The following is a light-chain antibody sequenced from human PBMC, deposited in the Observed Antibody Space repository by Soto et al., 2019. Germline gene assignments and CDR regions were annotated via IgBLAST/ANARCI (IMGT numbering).Light chain of an antibody. CDR1: NIGSKT. CDR2: YDS. V-gene: IGLV3-21*04. Sequence: SYELTQPPSVSVAPGKTARITCGGNNIGSKTVHWYQQKPGQAPVLVIFYDSDRPSGIPERFSGSNSGNTATLTISRVEAGDEADYYCHVWDSSGDHVVFGGGTKLTVL. CDR3: HVWDSSGDHVV. J-gene: IGLJ2*01.